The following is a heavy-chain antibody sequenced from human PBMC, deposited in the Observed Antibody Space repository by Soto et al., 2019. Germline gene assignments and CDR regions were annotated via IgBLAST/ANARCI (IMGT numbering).Heavy chain of an antibody. D-gene: IGHD3-16*02. CDR2: IYPGDSDT. CDR1: GYSFTSYW. Sequence: GESLKISCKGSGYSFTSYWIGWVRQMPGKGLEWMGIIYPGDSDTRYSPSFQGQVTISADKSINTAYLQWSSLKASDTAMYYCARRGLGVWGSYRYTSPSWFDPWGQGTLVTVSS. V-gene: IGHV5-51*01. J-gene: IGHJ5*02. CDR3: ARRGLGVWGSYRYTSPSWFDP.